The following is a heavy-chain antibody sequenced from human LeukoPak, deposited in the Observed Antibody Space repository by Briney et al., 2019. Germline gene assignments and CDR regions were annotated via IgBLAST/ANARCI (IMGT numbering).Heavy chain of an antibody. V-gene: IGHV3-21*01. CDR1: GFTVSSYD. CDR2: ISSSSYI. CDR3: ARAGGPSPLNYFDY. D-gene: IGHD1-26*01. J-gene: IGHJ4*02. Sequence: RVPCGNSGFTVSSYDMNWVRKAKGKGLEWVSSISSSSYIYYADSVKGRFTISRDNAKNSLYLQMNSLRAEDTAVYYCARAGGPSPLNYFDYWGQGTLVTVSS.